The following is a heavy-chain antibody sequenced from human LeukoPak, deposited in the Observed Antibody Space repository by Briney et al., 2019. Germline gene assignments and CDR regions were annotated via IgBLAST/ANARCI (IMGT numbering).Heavy chain of an antibody. V-gene: IGHV4-34*01. CDR2: INHSGST. Sequence: SETLSLTCAVYGGSFSGYYWSWIRQPPGKGLEWIGEINHSGSTNYNPSLKSRVTISVATSKNQCTLKLCSVTAANTAVYYCSRKLRYYDSRFDYWGQGTLVTVSS. CDR3: SRKLRYYDSRFDY. D-gene: IGHD3-22*01. J-gene: IGHJ4*02. CDR1: GGSFSGYY.